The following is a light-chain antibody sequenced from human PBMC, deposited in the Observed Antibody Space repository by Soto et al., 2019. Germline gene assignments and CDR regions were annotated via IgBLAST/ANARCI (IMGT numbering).Light chain of an antibody. V-gene: IGLV2-23*01. CDR3: CSYAGSSTWV. CDR2: EGS. Sequence: QSVLTQPASVSGSPGQSITISCTGTSSDAGSYNLVSWYQQHPGKAPKLMIYEGSKRPSGVSNRLSGSQSGNTASLTISGLQAEDEADYYCCSYAGSSTWVFGGGAKRTVL. J-gene: IGLJ3*02. CDR1: SSDAGSYNL.